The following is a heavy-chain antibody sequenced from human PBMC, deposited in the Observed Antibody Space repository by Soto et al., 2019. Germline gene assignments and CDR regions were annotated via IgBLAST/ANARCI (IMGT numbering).Heavy chain of an antibody. Sequence: GGSLRLSCAASGFTFSSYGMHWVRQAPGKGLEWVGWINAGNGNTKYSQKFQGRVTITRDTSASTAYMELSSLRSEDTAVYYFARSYGSSWEPYYFDYWGQGTLVTVSS. CDR3: ARSYGSSWEPYYFDY. J-gene: IGHJ4*02. D-gene: IGHD6-13*01. CDR1: GFTFSSYG. CDR2: INAGNGNT. V-gene: IGHV1-3*01.